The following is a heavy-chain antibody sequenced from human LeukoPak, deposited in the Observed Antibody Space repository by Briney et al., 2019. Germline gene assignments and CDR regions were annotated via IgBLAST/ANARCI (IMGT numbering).Heavy chain of an antibody. CDR2: ISSSGSTI. J-gene: IGHJ4*02. CDR1: GFTFSSYE. V-gene: IGHV3-48*03. Sequence: SGGSLRLSCAASGFTFSSYEMNWVRQAPGKGLEWVSYISSSGSTIYYADSVKGRFTISRDNAKNSLYLQMSSLRAEDTAVYYCAESRNGMVDYWGQGTLVTVSS. D-gene: IGHD4-11*01. CDR3: AESRNGMVDY.